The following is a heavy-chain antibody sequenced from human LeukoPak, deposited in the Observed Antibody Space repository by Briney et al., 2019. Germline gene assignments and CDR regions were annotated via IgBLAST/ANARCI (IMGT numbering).Heavy chain of an antibody. CDR1: GGSISSSSVY. CDR2: ISYSGSTT. J-gene: IGHJ5*02. CDR3: ARDRDFHVPGAFDP. Sequence: PSETLSLTCTVSGGSISSSSVYWGWIRQPPGKGLEWIATISYSGSTTSYNPSLKSRVTISVDTSKNQFSLKLSSVTAADTAVYYCARDRDFHVPGAFDPWGQGTLVTVSS. D-gene: IGHD3-3*01. V-gene: IGHV4-39*02.